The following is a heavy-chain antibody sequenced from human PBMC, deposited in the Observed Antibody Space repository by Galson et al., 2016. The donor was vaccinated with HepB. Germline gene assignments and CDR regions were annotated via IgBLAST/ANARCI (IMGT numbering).Heavy chain of an antibody. J-gene: IGHJ4*02. CDR1: GFYFGSFW. CDR2: IKHDGNEK. D-gene: IGHD6-19*01. Sequence: LRLSCAASGFYFGSFWMTWVRQAPGKGLEWVANIKHDGNEKYYADSVKGRFTISRDDAKNSLYLQMNSLRAEDTAVYYCARHLIYNTGWYDYFDYWGQGTPLTVSS. V-gene: IGHV3-7*03. CDR3: ARHLIYNTGWYDYFDY.